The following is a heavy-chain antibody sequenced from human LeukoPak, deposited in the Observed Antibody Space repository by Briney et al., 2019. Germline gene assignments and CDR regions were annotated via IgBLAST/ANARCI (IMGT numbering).Heavy chain of an antibody. D-gene: IGHD3-22*01. V-gene: IGHV3-33*03. CDR1: GFTFRNYG. J-gene: IGHJ4*02. CDR3: ASPTGSSGYGWDY. CDR2: IWSDGNNR. Sequence: PGGSLRLSCAASGFTFRNYGMHWVRQATGKGLEWVSFIWSDGNNRFYADSVKGRFTISRDNAKNSLYLQMNSLRAEDTAVYYCASPTGSSGYGWDYWGQGTLVTVSS.